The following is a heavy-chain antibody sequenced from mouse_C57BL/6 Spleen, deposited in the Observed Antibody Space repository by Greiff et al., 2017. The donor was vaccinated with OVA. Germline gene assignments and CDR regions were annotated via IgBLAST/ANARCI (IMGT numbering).Heavy chain of an antibody. CDR2: ISSGSSTI. D-gene: IGHD2-4*01. V-gene: IGHV5-17*01. J-gene: IGHJ1*03. Sequence: EVMLVESGGGLVKPGGSLKLSCAASGFTFSDYGMHWVRQAPEKGLEWVAYISSGSSTIYYADTVKGRFTISRDNAKNTLFLQMTSLRSEDTAMYDCARRGNYDGYWYFDVWGTGTTVTVSS. CDR1: GFTFSDYG. CDR3: ARRGNYDGYWYFDV.